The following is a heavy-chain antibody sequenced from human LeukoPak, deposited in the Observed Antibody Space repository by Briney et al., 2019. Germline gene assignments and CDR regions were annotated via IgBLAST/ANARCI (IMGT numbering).Heavy chain of an antibody. CDR2: IYTSGST. CDR1: GGSSSSGSYY. V-gene: IGHV4-61*02. D-gene: IGHD4-23*01. CDR3: ARGHLEGGNGNYFDY. Sequence: SETLSRTCTGSGGSSSSGSYYWSWIGQPAGKGLEWIGRIYTSGSTNYNPDLKSRVTISVVTSKNQFSLNLSSVTAADTAVYYCARGHLEGGNGNYFDYWGQGTLVTVSS. J-gene: IGHJ4*02.